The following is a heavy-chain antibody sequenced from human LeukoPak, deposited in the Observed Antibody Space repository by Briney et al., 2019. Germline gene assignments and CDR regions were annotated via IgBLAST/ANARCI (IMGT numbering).Heavy chain of an antibody. D-gene: IGHD6-13*01. J-gene: IGHJ4*02. V-gene: IGHV3-21*04. CDR3: AKAPSASSSWRRYFDY. Sequence: AGGSLRLSCAASGFTFSSYGMHWVRQAPGKGLEWVSSISSSSSYIYYADSVKGRFTISRDNAKNSLYLQMNSLRAEDTAVYYCAKAPSASSSWRRYFDYWGQGTLVTVSS. CDR1: GFTFSSYG. CDR2: ISSSSSYI.